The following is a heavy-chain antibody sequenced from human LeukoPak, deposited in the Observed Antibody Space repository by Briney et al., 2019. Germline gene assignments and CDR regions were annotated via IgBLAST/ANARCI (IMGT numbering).Heavy chain of an antibody. J-gene: IGHJ4*02. CDR3: ATGLPNYYDSSGYPDY. CDR2: FDPEDGET. CDR1: GYTLTELS. Sequence: GASVKVSCKVSGYTLTELSMHWVRQAPGKGLEWMGGFDPEDGETIYAHKFQGRVTMTEDTSTDTAYMELSSLRSEDTAVYYCATGLPNYYDSSGYPDYWGQGTLVTVSS. D-gene: IGHD3-22*01. V-gene: IGHV1-24*01.